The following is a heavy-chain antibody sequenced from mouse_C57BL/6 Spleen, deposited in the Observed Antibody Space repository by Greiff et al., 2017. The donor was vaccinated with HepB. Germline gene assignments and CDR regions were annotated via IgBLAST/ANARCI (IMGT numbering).Heavy chain of an antibody. J-gene: IGHJ4*01. Sequence: QVQLQQPGPELVKPGASVKLSCKASGYTFTSYWMHWVKQRPGQGLEWIGNINPSNGGTNYNEKFKSKATLTVDKSSSTAYMQLSRLSSEDSAVYYCARSRYGSSYGGAMDYWGQGTSVTVSS. V-gene: IGHV1-53*01. D-gene: IGHD1-1*01. CDR3: ARSRYGSSYGGAMDY. CDR2: INPSNGGT. CDR1: GYTFTSYW.